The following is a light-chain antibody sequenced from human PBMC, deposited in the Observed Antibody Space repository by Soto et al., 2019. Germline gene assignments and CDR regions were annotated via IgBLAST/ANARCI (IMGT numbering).Light chain of an antibody. CDR1: SHNIAARYD. V-gene: IGLV1-44*01. Sequence: QSVLTQPPSVSGAPGQRVTISCTGGSHNIAARYDVHWYQQLPGAAPKLLIHSNDQRASGVPDRFSASKSGASASLAISGLQSEDEADYYCATWDDSLDGGVFGGGTKVTVL. J-gene: IGLJ3*02. CDR2: SND. CDR3: ATWDDSLDGGV.